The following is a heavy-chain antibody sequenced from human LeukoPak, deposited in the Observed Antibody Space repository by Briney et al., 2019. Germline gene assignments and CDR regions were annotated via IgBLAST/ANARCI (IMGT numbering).Heavy chain of an antibody. V-gene: IGHV4-31*03. CDR2: IYYSGST. J-gene: IGHJ6*04. CDR3: ARVMVRGVIGNYYGMDV. CDR1: GGSISSGGYY. D-gene: IGHD3-10*01. Sequence: SETLSLTCTVSGGSISSGGYYWSWIRQHPGKGLEWIGYIYYSGSTYYNPSLKSRVTISVDTSKNQFSLKLSSVTAADTAVYYCARVMVRGVIGNYYGMDVWGKGTTVTVSS.